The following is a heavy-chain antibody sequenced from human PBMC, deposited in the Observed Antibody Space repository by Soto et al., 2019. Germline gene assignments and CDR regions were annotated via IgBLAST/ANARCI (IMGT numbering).Heavy chain of an antibody. CDR1: GLTFRNYD. V-gene: IGHV3-13*05. CDR3: ARTARDFYGLDV. Sequence: EVQLVESGGGLVQPGGSLRLSCEASGLTFRNYDMHWVRQGTGKGLEWVSGISAAGDPDYADSVEGRFTISRENAQNSFFLQMNSLSVGDTAVYYCARTARDFYGLDVWGQGTTVIVSS. CDR2: ISAAGDP. D-gene: IGHD2-21*02. J-gene: IGHJ6*02.